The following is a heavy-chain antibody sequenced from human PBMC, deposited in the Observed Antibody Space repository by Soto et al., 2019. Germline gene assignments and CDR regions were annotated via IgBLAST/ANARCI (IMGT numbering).Heavy chain of an antibody. CDR2: IYHSGST. J-gene: IGHJ6*02. CDR3: AGSVYYHNSGMEV. V-gene: IGHV4-30-2*01. Sequence: SETLSLTCAVSGGSISSGGYSWSWIRQPPGKGLEWIGYIYHSGSTYYNPSLKSRVTISVDRSKNQFSLKLSSVTAADTAVYYCAGSVYYHNSGMEVLGQGTTVTVSS. D-gene: IGHD3-22*01. CDR1: GGSISSGGYS.